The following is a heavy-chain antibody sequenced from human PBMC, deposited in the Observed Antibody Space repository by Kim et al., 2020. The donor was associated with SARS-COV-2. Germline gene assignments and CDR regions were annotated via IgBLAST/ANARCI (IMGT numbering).Heavy chain of an antibody. CDR2: IYYSGST. D-gene: IGHD6-13*01. V-gene: IGHV4-59*01. Sequence: SETLSLTCTVSGGSISSYYWSWIRQPPGKGLEWIGYIYYSGSTNYNLSLKSRVTILVDTSKNQFSLKLSSVTAADTAVYYCARAAAGAVADYYYYYYGMDVWGQGTTVTVSS. CDR1: GGSISSYY. J-gene: IGHJ6*02. CDR3: ARAAAGAVADYYYYYYGMDV.